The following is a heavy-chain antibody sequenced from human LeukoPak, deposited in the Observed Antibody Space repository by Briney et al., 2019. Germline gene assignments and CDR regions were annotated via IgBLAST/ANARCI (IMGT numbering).Heavy chain of an antibody. CDR1: GFTFSTIA. D-gene: IGHD4-17*01. V-gene: IGHV3-23*01. CDR3: AKDHMTTVTTVALAP. J-gene: IGHJ5*02. CDR2: ISSSGSST. Sequence: GGSLRLSCAASGFTFSTIAMNWVRQAPGKGLEWVSTISSSGSSTYYADSVKGRFTISRDNSKNTLSLQMNSLRGEDTAMYYCAKDHMTTVTTVALAPWGQGTLVTVSS.